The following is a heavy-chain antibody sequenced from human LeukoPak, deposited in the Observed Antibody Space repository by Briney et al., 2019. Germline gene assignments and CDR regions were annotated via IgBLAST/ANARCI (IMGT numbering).Heavy chain of an antibody. CDR3: ARGGIPDY. J-gene: IGHJ4*02. V-gene: IGHV4-39*01. CDR1: GGSISSSSYY. CDR2: IYYSGST. D-gene: IGHD3-16*01. Sequence: SSETLSLTCTVSGGSISSSSYYWGWIRQPPGKGLEWIGSIYYSGSTYYNPSLKSRVTISVDTSKNQFSLKLSSVTAADTAVYYCARGGIPDYWGQGTLVTVSS.